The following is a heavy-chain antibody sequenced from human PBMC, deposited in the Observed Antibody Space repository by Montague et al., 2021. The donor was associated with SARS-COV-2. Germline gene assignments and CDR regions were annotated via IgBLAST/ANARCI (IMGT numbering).Heavy chain of an antibody. CDR1: GDSISSRSW. Sequence: SETLSLTCAVSGDSISSRSWWCWGRQSPGKGLEWIADVYHTGSTNYNASLASRVSLLVDKSNNQFSLKLTSVTAAATAVYFCARGVAGGYWDDGKIRDFCWFDPWGQGILVTVSS. CDR2: VYHTGST. V-gene: IGHV4-4*02. CDR3: ARGVAGGYWDDGKIRDFCWFDP. J-gene: IGHJ5*02. D-gene: IGHD1-1*01.